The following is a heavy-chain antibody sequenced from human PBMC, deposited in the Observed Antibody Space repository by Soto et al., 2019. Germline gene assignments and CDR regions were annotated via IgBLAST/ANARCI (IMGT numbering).Heavy chain of an antibody. Sequence: WGSLRLSCAVSGFTFSSYAMHWVRQAPGKGLEWVAVISYDGSNKYYADSVKGRFTISSDNSKNTLYRQLNSLRSQDTAVYYVAREPREQQPCCDYCRQGSL. CDR2: ISYDGSNK. D-gene: IGHD6-13*01. J-gene: IGHJ4*02. CDR3: AREPREQQPCCDY. CDR1: GFTFSSYA. V-gene: IGHV3-30-3*01.